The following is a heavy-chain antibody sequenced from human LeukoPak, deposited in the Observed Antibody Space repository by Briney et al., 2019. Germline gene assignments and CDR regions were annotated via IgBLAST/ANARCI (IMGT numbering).Heavy chain of an antibody. CDR1: GGSISSYY. D-gene: IGHD4-17*01. CDR3: ARDQGYTVKNWFEP. Sequence: PSETLSLTCTVSGGSISSYYWSWIRQPAGKGLEWIGRIYTRGSTNYNPSLKSRVTMSVDTSKNQFSLKLSSVTAADTAVYYCARDQGYTVKNWFEPWGQGTLVTVSS. CDR2: IYTRGST. J-gene: IGHJ5*02. V-gene: IGHV4-4*07.